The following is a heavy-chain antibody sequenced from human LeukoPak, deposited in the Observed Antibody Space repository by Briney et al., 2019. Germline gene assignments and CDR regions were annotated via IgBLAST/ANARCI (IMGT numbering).Heavy chain of an antibody. CDR1: GGTFSSYA. J-gene: IGHJ4*02. CDR3: ALVGATGSRVEYYFDY. CDR2: IIPIFGTA. Sequence: SVKVSCKPSGGTFSSYAISWVRQAPGQGLEWVGGIIPIFGTANYAQKFQGRVTITTDESTSTAYMELSSMRSEDTAVYYCALVGATGSRVEYYFDYWGQGTLVTVSS. V-gene: IGHV1-69*05. D-gene: IGHD1-26*01.